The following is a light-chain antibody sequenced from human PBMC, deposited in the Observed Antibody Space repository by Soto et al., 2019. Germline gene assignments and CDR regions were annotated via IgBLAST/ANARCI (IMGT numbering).Light chain of an antibody. V-gene: IGLV2-14*03. CDR3: SSFTRSNSYV. CDR2: DVS. Sequence: QSVLTQPASVSGSPGQSITLSCTGTSRDVGAYNYVSWYQQHPGKVPKLMSYDVSDRPSGVSNRFSGSKSGNTASLTISGLQAEDEADYYCSSFTRSNSYVFGTGTKLTVL. J-gene: IGLJ1*01. CDR1: SRDVGAYNY.